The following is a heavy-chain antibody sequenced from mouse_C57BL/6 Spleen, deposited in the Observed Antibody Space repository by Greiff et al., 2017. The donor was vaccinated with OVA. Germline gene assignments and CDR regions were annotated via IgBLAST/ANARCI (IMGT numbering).Heavy chain of an antibody. Sequence: EVKLVESGGGLVKPGGSLKLSCAASGFTFSDYGMHWVRQAPEKGLEWVAYISSGSSTTYYADTVKGRVTISRDNAKTTPFLQLRSLRSEDTAMYYCARAGIYYDYDYYAMDYWGQGTSVTVSS. CDR1: GFTFSDYG. D-gene: IGHD2-4*01. CDR3: ARAGIYYDYDYYAMDY. V-gene: IGHV5-17*01. CDR2: ISSGSSTT. J-gene: IGHJ4*01.